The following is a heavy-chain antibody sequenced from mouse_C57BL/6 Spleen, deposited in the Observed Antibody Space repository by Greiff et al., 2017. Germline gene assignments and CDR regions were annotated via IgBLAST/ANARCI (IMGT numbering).Heavy chain of an antibody. CDR1: GYTFTDYY. V-gene: IGHV1-26*01. CDR3: ARSNWDGSFFDY. J-gene: IGHJ2*01. CDR2: INPNNGGT. Sequence: EVQLQQSGPELVKPGASVKISCKASGYTFTDYYMNWVKQSHGKSLEWIGDINPNNGGTSYNQKFKGKATLTVDKSSSTAYMELRSLTSEDSAVYYCARSNWDGSFFDYWGQGTTLTVSS. D-gene: IGHD4-1*01.